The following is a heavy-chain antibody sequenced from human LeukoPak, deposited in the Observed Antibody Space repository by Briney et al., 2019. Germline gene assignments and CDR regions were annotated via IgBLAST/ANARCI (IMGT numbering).Heavy chain of an antibody. CDR3: AREVGGYYDSSGYPDY. CDR1: GYTFTSYG. Sequence: GASVKVSCKASGYTFTSYGISWVRQAPGQGLEWMGWISAYNGNTNYAQKLQGRVTMTTDTSTSTAYMELRSLRSDDTAVYYCAREVGGYYDSSGYPDYWGQGTLVTVSS. D-gene: IGHD3-22*01. CDR2: ISAYNGNT. V-gene: IGHV1-18*01. J-gene: IGHJ4*02.